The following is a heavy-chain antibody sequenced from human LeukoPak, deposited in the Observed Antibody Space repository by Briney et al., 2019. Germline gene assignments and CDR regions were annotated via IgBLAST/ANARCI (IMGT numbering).Heavy chain of an antibody. CDR3: ARSDSSGFKNDY. D-gene: IGHD3-22*01. CDR1: GYTLTGYY. J-gene: IGHJ4*02. CDR2: INPNSGGT. Sequence: GASVKVSCKASGYTLTGYYMHWVRQAPGQGLEWMGWINPNSGGTNYAQKFQGRVTMTRDTSISTAYMELSRLRSDDTAVYYCARSDSSGFKNDYWGQGTLVTVSS. V-gene: IGHV1-2*02.